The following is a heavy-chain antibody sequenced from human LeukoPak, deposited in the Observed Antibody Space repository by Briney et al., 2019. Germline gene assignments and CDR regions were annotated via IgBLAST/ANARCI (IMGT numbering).Heavy chain of an antibody. CDR2: ISWNSGSI. J-gene: IGHJ4*02. Sequence: SLRLSCAASGFTFDDYAMHWVRQAPGKGLEWVSGISWNSGSIGYADSVKGRFTISRDNAKNSLYLQMNSLRAEDMALYYCAKDIGSYSSGLDYWGQGTLVTVSS. CDR1: GFTFDDYA. V-gene: IGHV3-9*03. D-gene: IGHD6-19*01. CDR3: AKDIGSYSSGLDY.